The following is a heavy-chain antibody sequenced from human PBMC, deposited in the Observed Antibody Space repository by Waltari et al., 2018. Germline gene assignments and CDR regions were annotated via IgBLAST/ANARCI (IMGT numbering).Heavy chain of an antibody. J-gene: IGHJ4*02. CDR1: GGSISSSSYY. V-gene: IGHV4-39*07. D-gene: IGHD4-17*01. CDR3: AQGYGGYYFDY. Sequence: QLQLQESGPGLVKPSETLSLTCTVSGGSISSSSYYWGWIRQPPGKGLEWIGSIYYSGSTYYNPSLKSRVTISVDTSKNQFSLKLSSVTAADTAVYYCAQGYGGYYFDYWGQGTLVTVSS. CDR2: IYYSGST.